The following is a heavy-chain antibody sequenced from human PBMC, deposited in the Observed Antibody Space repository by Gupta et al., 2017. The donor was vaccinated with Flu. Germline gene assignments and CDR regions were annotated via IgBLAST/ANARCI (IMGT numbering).Heavy chain of an antibody. J-gene: IGHJ4*01. CDR3: AKDGGD. Sequence: EVQLLESGGGLVQPGGSLRLSCAASGFTSSSNYMAWVRQALGKGLGWVSTISAGSDAKYYAASVRGRFTISRDNSKNTLYLQMNSLRVEDTALYHCAKDGGDWGQGTLVTVSS. CDR1: GFTSSSNY. V-gene: IGHV3-23*01. D-gene: IGHD3-16*01. CDR2: ISAGSDAK.